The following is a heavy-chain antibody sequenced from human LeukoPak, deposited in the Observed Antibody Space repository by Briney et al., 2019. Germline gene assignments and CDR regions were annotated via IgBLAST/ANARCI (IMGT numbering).Heavy chain of an antibody. V-gene: IGHV3-66*02. CDR3: ARDLLDCGGPRCTDF. CDR1: GFSVRSYC. Sequence: PGRSLRLSCAASGFSVRSYCMTWVRQAPGRGLEWVSVICTGGNTHYADSVKGRFTISRDNSKKILYLQMDSLRTEDTAVYYCARDLLDCGGPRCTDFGGQGTLVTVSS. J-gene: IGHJ4*02. CDR2: ICTGGNT. D-gene: IGHD2-21*01.